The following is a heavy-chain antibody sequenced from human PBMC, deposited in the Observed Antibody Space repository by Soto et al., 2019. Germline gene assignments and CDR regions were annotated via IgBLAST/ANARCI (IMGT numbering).Heavy chain of an antibody. J-gene: IGHJ4*02. CDR3: ARGSEEWSNLGFFDS. V-gene: IGHV1-69*18. Sequence: QVQLVQSGAEVKKPGSSVQVSCKASGGTFTTFPLFGVRKAPGQGLEWLGSVIPSIESPNYAQKFQDRVTISADESTRTAFLELSSLRSDDTAVYFCARGSEEWSNLGFFDSWGQGTLVTVSS. CDR1: GGTFTTFP. CDR2: VIPSIESP. D-gene: IGHD3-3*01.